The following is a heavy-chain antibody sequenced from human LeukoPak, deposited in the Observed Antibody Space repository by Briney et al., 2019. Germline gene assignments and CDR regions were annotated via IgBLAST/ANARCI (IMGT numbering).Heavy chain of an antibody. CDR3: AKGGSYAPLDY. CDR1: GFTFSRYA. D-gene: IGHD1-26*01. Sequence: GGSLRLSCAASGFTFSRYAMSWVRQAPGKGLEWVSAISSSGGDTIYTDSVKDRFTISRDNSKNTLYLQMNSLRAEDTAIYYCAKGGSYAPLDYWGQGTLVTVSS. J-gene: IGHJ4*02. V-gene: IGHV3-23*01. CDR2: ISSSGGDT.